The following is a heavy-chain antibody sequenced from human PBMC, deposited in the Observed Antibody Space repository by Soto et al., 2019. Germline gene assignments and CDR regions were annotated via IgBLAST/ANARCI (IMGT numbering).Heavy chain of an antibody. Sequence: EVQLLESGGGLVQPGGSLRLSCAASGFTFSSYAMSWVRQAPGKGLEWVSAISGSGGSTYYADSVKGRFTISRDNSKNTLYLQMNSLRAEDTAVYYCAKGKGYCSSTSCYNDYYYYYYMDVWGKGTTVTVSS. CDR2: ISGSGGST. V-gene: IGHV3-23*01. D-gene: IGHD2-2*02. CDR3: AKGKGYCSSTSCYNDYYYYYYMDV. CDR1: GFTFSSYA. J-gene: IGHJ6*03.